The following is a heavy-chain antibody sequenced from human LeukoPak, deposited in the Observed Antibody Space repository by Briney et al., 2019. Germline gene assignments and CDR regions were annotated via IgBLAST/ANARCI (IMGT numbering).Heavy chain of an antibody. J-gene: IGHJ4*02. CDR2: ISSSSITT. V-gene: IGHV3-48*04. D-gene: IGHD3-16*01. Sequence: GGSLRLPCAASGFTFSVYSMSWVRQAPGKGLEWISYISSSSITTYYADSVKGRFAISRDNAKNSLYLQMNSLRAEDTAVYFCASDDYLSQYYFDYWGQGALVTVSS. CDR1: GFTFSVYS. CDR3: ASDDYLSQYYFDY.